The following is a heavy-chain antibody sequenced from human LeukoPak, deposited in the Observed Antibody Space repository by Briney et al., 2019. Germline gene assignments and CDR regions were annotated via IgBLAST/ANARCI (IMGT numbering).Heavy chain of an antibody. J-gene: IGHJ4*02. D-gene: IGHD2/OR15-2a*01. CDR3: ARESSFVRVAFDN. Sequence: ESLTLSCAASGLTFKNYWRHWVRQPPGKGLVWIARINTDGSATNYADFMKGRIIICRDNATNTVYPQMSGLRVDDTAKYYCARESSFVRVAFDNWGRGRLVAVS. V-gene: IGHV3-74*01. CDR2: INTDGSAT. CDR1: GLTFKNYW.